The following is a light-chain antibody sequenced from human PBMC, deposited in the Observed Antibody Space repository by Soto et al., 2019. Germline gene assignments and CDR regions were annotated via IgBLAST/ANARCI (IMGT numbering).Light chain of an antibody. V-gene: IGLV2-14*01. Sequence: QSVLTHPASVSGSPGQSITISCTGTSSDVGGYNYVSWYQQHPGKAPKLMIYEVSNRPSGVSNRFSGSKSGNTASLTISGLQAEEEADYYCSSYTSSSPYVFGTGTKVTVL. J-gene: IGLJ1*01. CDR2: EVS. CDR3: SSYTSSSPYV. CDR1: SSDVGGYNY.